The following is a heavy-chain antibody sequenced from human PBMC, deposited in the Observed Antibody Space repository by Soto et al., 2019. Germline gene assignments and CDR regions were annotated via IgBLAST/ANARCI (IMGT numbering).Heavy chain of an antibody. CDR3: AKDQSLWVTNYYYGMDV. CDR1: GFTFSSYG. J-gene: IGHJ6*02. D-gene: IGHD3-10*01. CDR2: ISYDGSNK. Sequence: GGSLRLSCAASGFTFSSYGMHWVRQAPGKGLEWVAVISYDGSNKYYADSVKGRFTISRDNSKNTLYLQMNSLRAEDTAVYYCAKDQSLWVTNYYYGMDVWGQGTTVTVSS. V-gene: IGHV3-30*18.